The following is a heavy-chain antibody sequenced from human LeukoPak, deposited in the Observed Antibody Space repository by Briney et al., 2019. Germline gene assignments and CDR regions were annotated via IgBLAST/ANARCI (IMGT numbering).Heavy chain of an antibody. V-gene: IGHV3-30-3*01. CDR2: ISYDGSNK. Sequence: GRSLRLSCAASGFSLSSHTMHWVRQAPGKGLEWVAVISYDGSNKYYADSVKGRFTISRDNSKNTLYLQMNSLRAEDTAVYYCASVGSGSYYRDYWGQGTLVTVPS. D-gene: IGHD3-10*01. CDR3: ASVGSGSYYRDY. CDR1: GFSLSSHT. J-gene: IGHJ4*02.